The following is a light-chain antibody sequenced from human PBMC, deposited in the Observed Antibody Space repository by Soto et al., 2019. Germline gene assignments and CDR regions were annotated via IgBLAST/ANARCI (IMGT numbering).Light chain of an antibody. CDR1: QDIRNF. V-gene: IGKV1-27*01. CDR3: QKYSSVPV. Sequence: DIQMTQSPTSLSASVGDRVTITCRASQDIRNFVAWYQQKPGKAPKLLIYAASTLQSEVPSRFSGSGSGTDFTLTINSLQPEDVATYSGQKYSSVPVFGPGTKVEIK. J-gene: IGKJ3*01. CDR2: AAS.